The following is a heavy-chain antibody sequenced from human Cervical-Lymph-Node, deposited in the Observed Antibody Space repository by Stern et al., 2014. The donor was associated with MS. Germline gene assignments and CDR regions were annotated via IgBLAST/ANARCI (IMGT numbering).Heavy chain of an antibody. V-gene: IGHV1-18*04. CDR2: ISAYNGNT. J-gene: IGHJ6*02. Sequence: VQLLQSGAEVKKPGASVKVSCKASGYTFTSYGISWVRQAPGQGLEWMGWISAYNGNTNYAQKLQGRVTMTTDTSTSTAYMELRSLRSDDTAVYYCAISGWYLVADYYYGMDVWGQGTTVTVSS. CDR1: GYTFTSYG. CDR3: AISGWYLVADYYYGMDV. D-gene: IGHD6-19*01.